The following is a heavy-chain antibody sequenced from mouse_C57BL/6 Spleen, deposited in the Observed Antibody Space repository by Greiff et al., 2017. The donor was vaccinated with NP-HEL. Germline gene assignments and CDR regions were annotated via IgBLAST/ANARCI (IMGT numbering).Heavy chain of an antibody. CDR3: ARCEDYYYGSSPLLDY. V-gene: IGHV1-72*01. J-gene: IGHJ2*01. D-gene: IGHD1-1*01. Sequence: KQSCKASGYTFTSYWMHWVKQRPGRGLEWIGRIDPNSGGTKYNEKFKSKATLTVDKPSSTAYMQLSSLTSEDSAVYYCARCEDYYYGSSPLLDYWGQGTTLTVSS. CDR2: IDPNSGGT. CDR1: GYTFTSYW.